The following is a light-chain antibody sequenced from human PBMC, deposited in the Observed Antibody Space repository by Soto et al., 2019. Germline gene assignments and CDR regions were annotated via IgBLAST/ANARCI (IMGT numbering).Light chain of an antibody. V-gene: IGKV1-39*01. Sequence: DIQMTQSPSSLSASVGVRVTITCRASQSISNYLNWYQEKPGKAPKLLMSAASILQSGVPSRFSGSGSETDFTLTISSLQPEDFATYYCQQSFGTPFTFGPGTKVDIK. CDR2: AAS. CDR1: QSISNY. CDR3: QQSFGTPFT. J-gene: IGKJ3*01.